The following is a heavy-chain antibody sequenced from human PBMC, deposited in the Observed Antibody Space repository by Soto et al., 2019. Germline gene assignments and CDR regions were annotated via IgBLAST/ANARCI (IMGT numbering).Heavy chain of an antibody. CDR3: ARDGGGNQYYYYGMDV. CDR1: GFTFSSYG. Sequence: PGGSLRLSCAASGFTFSSYGIHWVRQAPGKGLEWVAVIWYDGSNKYYADSVKGRFTISRDNSKNTLYLQMNSLRAEDTAVYYCARDGGGNQYYYYGMDVWGQGTTVTVSS. D-gene: IGHD2-15*01. J-gene: IGHJ6*02. V-gene: IGHV3-33*01. CDR2: IWYDGSNK.